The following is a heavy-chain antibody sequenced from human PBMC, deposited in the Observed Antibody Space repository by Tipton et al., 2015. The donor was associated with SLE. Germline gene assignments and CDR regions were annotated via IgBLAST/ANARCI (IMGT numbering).Heavy chain of an antibody. Sequence: GLVKPSETLSLDCIVSGASISSNSYSWGWIRQPPGKGLEWIGIIHYSGSTYFSSSLKSRVSISVDTSKNQFSLKLSSVTAADTAVYYCARSLKGYYYYYYYMDVWGKGTTVTVSS. J-gene: IGHJ6*03. V-gene: IGHV4-39*07. CDR2: IHYSGST. CDR1: GASISSNSYS. CDR3: ARSLKGYYYYYYYMDV.